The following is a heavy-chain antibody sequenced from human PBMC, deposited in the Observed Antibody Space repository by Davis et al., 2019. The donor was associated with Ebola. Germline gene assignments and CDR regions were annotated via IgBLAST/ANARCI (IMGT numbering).Heavy chain of an antibody. CDR1: GFAFDDFG. V-gene: IGHV3-20*01. Sequence: GGSLRLSCAASGFAFDDFGMSWVRQAPGRGLEWVAGINWNGASTGYAVSVKRRFTISRDNAKNSLYLQINSLRADDTALYHCARSDSGGNWYFDLWGRGTLVTVSS. CDR3: ARSDSGGNWYFDL. D-gene: IGHD4-17*01. J-gene: IGHJ2*01. CDR2: INWNGAST.